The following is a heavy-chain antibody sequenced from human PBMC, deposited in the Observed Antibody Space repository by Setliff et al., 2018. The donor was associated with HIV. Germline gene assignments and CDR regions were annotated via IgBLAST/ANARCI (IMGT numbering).Heavy chain of an antibody. CDR2: ISSSSSYI. CDR3: AKRAVAGHFDY. D-gene: IGHD6-19*01. J-gene: IGHJ4*02. Sequence: GGSLRLSCAASGFTFSSYSMNWVRQAPGKGLEWVSFISSSSSYIYYADSVKGRFTISRDNAKNSLYLQMNSLRAEDTAVYYCAKRAVAGHFDYWGQGTLVTVSS. V-gene: IGHV3-21*01. CDR1: GFTFSSYS.